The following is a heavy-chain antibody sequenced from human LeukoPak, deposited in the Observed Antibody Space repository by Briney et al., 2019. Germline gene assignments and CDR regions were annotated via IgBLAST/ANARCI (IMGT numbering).Heavy chain of an antibody. Sequence: SETLSLTCTVSGGSISSSSYYWGWIRQPPGKGLEWIGSIYYTGSTYYNASLRSRVTISIDTSKNQFSLKLSSVTAAGTAVYYCARVSSVWMKDYYYYMDVWGKGTTVTVSS. D-gene: IGHD5-12*01. CDR3: ARVSSVWMKDYYYYMDV. J-gene: IGHJ6*03. CDR2: IYYTGST. CDR1: GGSISSSSYY. V-gene: IGHV4-39*07.